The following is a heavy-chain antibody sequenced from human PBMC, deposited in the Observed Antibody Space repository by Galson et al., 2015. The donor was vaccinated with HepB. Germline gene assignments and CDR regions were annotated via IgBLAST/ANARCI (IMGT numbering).Heavy chain of an antibody. CDR1: GYSFIGYG. J-gene: IGHJ4*02. CDR2: ISAYNGNT. Sequence: SVKVSCKASGYSFIGYGVTWVRQAPGQGLEWMGWISAYNGNTNYARRVQGRVTVTTDTSTSTAYMELRSLRSDDTAVYYCARQSRYSYPDYWGQGTLVTVSS. CDR3: ARQSRYSYPDY. V-gene: IGHV1-18*04. D-gene: IGHD3-16*02.